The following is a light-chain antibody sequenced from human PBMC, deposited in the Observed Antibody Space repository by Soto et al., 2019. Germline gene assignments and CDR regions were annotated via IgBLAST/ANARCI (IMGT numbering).Light chain of an antibody. Sequence: TQALATLSLSPGEGSTRSRMASQSVSSSYLAWYQQKPGQDNRILIYGAYSRATGIKDRFSGSGSGTDFTLTIGRMEPEDFAVYYCKPYGSSPQPFGKVPQVDLK. CDR2: GAY. CDR3: KPYGSSPQP. CDR1: QSVSSSY. V-gene: IGKV3-20*01. J-gene: IGKJ1*01.